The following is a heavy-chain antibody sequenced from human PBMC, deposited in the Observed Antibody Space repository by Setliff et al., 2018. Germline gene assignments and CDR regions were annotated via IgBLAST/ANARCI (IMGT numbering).Heavy chain of an antibody. CDR3: AREFTRYYNFWSAHRYYMDV. Sequence: GASVKVFCKASGYTFTSYAMHWVRQAPGQRLEWMGWINAGNGNTKYSQKFQGRVTITRDTSASTAYMELSSLRSEDTAVYYCAREFTRYYNFWSAHRYYMDVWGKGTTVTVSS. J-gene: IGHJ6*03. V-gene: IGHV1-3*01. CDR2: INAGNGNT. CDR1: GYTFTSYA. D-gene: IGHD3-3*01.